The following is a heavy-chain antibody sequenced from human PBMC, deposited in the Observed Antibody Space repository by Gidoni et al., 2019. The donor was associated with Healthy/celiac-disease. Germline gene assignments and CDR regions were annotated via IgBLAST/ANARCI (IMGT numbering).Heavy chain of an antibody. CDR1: GFTFSSYA. CDR2: ISGSGGST. J-gene: IGHJ2*01. Sequence: EVQLLESGGGLVQPGGSLRLSCAASGFTFSSYAMSWVRQAPGKGLEWVSAISGSGGSTYYADSVKGRFTISRDNSKNTLYLQMNSLRAEDTAVYYCAKGSSVASVTSRWYFDLWGRGTLVTVSS. V-gene: IGHV3-23*01. CDR3: AKGSSVASVTSRWYFDL. D-gene: IGHD4-17*01.